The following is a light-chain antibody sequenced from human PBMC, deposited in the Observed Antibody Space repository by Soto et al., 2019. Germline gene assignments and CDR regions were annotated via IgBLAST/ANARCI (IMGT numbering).Light chain of an antibody. V-gene: IGLV2-11*01. CDR2: DVS. CDR3: SSYAGSYTLV. CDR1: SNDVGGYNF. J-gene: IGLJ2*01. Sequence: QSALTQPRSVSGSPGQSVTISCTGTSNDVGGYNFVSWYQQHPGKVPKLFISDVSRRPSGVPDRFSGSKSGNTASLTISGLQAEDEADYYCSSYAGSYTLVFGGGTKLTVL.